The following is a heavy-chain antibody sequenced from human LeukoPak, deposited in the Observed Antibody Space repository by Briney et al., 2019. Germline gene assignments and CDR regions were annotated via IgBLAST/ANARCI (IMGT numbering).Heavy chain of an antibody. CDR3: AKDSTEFGY. Sequence: PGGSLRLSCAASGLTFSSYSMNWVRQAPGKGLEWVSSISSSSSYIYYADSVKGRFTISRDNAKNTLYLQMNSLRAEDTAVYCCAKDSTEFGYWGQGTLITVSS. D-gene: IGHD3-16*01. J-gene: IGHJ4*02. V-gene: IGHV3-21*04. CDR2: ISSSSSYI. CDR1: GLTFSSYS.